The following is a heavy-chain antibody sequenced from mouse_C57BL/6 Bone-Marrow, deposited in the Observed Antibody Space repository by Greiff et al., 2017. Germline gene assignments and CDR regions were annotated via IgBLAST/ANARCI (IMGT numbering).Heavy chain of an antibody. CDR2: IYPGSGST. Sequence: VQLQQPGAELVKPGASVKMSCKASGYTFTSYWITWVKQRPGQGLEWIGDIYPGSGSTNYNEKFKSKATLTVDTSSSTAYTQLSSLTSEDSAVYYCANSLLWYFDVWGTGTTVTVSS. CDR3: ANSLLWYFDV. CDR1: GYTFTSYW. J-gene: IGHJ1*03. V-gene: IGHV1-55*01.